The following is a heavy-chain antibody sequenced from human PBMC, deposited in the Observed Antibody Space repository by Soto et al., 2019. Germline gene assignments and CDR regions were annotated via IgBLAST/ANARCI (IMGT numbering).Heavy chain of an antibody. CDR2: MNPDSTNT. J-gene: IGHJ4*02. CDR3: ARASRDPLRSDY. V-gene: IGHV1-8*01. Sequence: QVQLVQSGAEVKQPGASVKVSCRTSGYTFTNYDISWVRQATGQGLEWMGWMNPDSTNTGYAQKFQGRVTMTRDTSISTACMELNSLTSEDTAIYYCARASRDPLRSDYWGQGSLVIVSS. D-gene: IGHD5-12*01. CDR1: GYTFTNYD.